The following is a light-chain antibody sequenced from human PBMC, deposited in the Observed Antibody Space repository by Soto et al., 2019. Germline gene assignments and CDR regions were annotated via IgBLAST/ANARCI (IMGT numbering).Light chain of an antibody. CDR1: SSNIGAGYD. V-gene: IGLV1-40*01. Sequence: QSVLTQPPSVSGAPWQRVTISCTGNSSNIGAGYDVHWYHQLPGTAPKLLIYGNYNRPSGVPDRFSGSKSGTSASLAITGLQAEDEADYYCQSYDSSLSAWVFGGGTKLTVL. CDR3: QSYDSSLSAWV. J-gene: IGLJ3*02. CDR2: GNY.